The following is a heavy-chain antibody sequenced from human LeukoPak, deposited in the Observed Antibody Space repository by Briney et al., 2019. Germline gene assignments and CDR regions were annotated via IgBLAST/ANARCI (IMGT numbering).Heavy chain of an antibody. V-gene: IGHV3-23*01. CDR1: GFTFTRYG. CDR2: ISGSGDST. Sequence: GGTLRLSCAASGFTFTRYGMSWVRQAPGKGLEWVSSISGSGDSTYYADSVKGRFTISRDNSKNTLYLQMTSLRAEDTALYFCAKDDDNGGYNGDWYFDLWGRGALVTVSS. CDR3: AKDDDNGGYNGDWYFDL. J-gene: IGHJ2*01. D-gene: IGHD3-22*01.